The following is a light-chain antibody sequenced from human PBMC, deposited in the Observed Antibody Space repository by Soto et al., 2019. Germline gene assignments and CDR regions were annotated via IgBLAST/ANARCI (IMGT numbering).Light chain of an antibody. V-gene: IGLV2-14*01. Sequence: QSALAQPASVSGSPGQSITISCTATTSDVGTYNYVSWYQQHPGKAPKLIIFEVINRPSGVSNRFSGSKSGNTASLIISGLQAEDEADYYCSSYTTSSTLVFGGGTQLTVL. J-gene: IGLJ2*01. CDR3: SSYTTSSTLV. CDR1: TSDVGTYNY. CDR2: EVI.